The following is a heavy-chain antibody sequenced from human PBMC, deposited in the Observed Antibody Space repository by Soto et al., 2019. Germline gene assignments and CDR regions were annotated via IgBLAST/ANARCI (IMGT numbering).Heavy chain of an antibody. D-gene: IGHD2-2*01. CDR2: IIHVFRTT. CDR3: AKTSPSRLIHTPAANQDYFPMDV. CDR1: GGNFSSYA. V-gene: IGHV1-69*01. J-gene: IGHJ6*02. Sequence: QVQLVQSGAEVKKPGSSVNVSCKASGGNFSSYAISWLRQAPGHGLEWMGGIIHVFRTTNYEQKLQGRVTITADGSTSTAYMELSSLTSPATAVYYCAKTSPSRLIHTPAANQDYFPMDVWGQGTTVTVSS.